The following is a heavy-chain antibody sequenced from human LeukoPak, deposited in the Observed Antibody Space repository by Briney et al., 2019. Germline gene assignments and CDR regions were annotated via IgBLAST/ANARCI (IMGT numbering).Heavy chain of an antibody. D-gene: IGHD2-15*01. J-gene: IGHJ4*02. CDR2: IRSKPYGGTT. CDR3: ARAAYCSGGSCYYFDY. Sequence: PGRSLRLSCTASGFTLADYATSWFRQAPGKGLEWVGFIRSKPYGGTTEYAASVKGRFTFSREDSKSIAYLQMNSLKTEDTAVYYCARAAYCSGGSCYYFDYWGQGTLVTVSS. V-gene: IGHV3-49*03. CDR1: GFTLADYA.